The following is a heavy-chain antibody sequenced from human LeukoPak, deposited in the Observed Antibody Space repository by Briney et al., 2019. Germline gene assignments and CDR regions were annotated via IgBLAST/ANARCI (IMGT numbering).Heavy chain of an antibody. CDR1: GFIFSNYA. Sequence: GGSLRLSCAASGFIFSNYAMSWVRQAPGKGLQWVSAFSGSGGSTYYADSVKGRFTISRDNSRNTLYLQMNSLRAEDTAVYYCARRCGSGGSCHSFDYWGQGTLVTVSS. V-gene: IGHV3-23*01. J-gene: IGHJ4*02. CDR2: FSGSGGST. D-gene: IGHD2-15*01. CDR3: ARRCGSGGSCHSFDY.